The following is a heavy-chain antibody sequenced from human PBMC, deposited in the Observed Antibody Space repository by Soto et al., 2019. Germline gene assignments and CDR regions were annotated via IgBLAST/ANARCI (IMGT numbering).Heavy chain of an antibody. Sequence: QVQLVQSGAEVKKPGSSVKVSCKASGGTFSSYAISWVRQAPGQGLEWMGGIIPIFGTANYAQKFQGRVKNTADESTSTAYMELSSLRSEDTAVYYCASDHVNTIEVYYNGMDVWGQGTTVTVSS. V-gene: IGHV1-69*01. CDR1: GGTFSSYA. CDR3: ASDHVNTIEVYYNGMDV. D-gene: IGHD3-3*01. J-gene: IGHJ6*02. CDR2: IIPIFGTA.